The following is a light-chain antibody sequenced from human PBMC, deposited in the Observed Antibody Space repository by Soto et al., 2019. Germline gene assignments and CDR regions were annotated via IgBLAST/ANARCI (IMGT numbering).Light chain of an antibody. CDR1: SNDVGSYDL. CDR3: CSYAGSNSYL. V-gene: IGLV2-23*01. Sequence: QSVLTQPASVSGCPGQSITISCTGTSNDVGSYDLVSWYQQHPGKAPKLIIYEGTKRPSGLSNRFSGSKSGNTASLTISGLQAEDEADYYCCSYAGSNSYLFGTGTKVTVL. CDR2: EGT. J-gene: IGLJ1*01.